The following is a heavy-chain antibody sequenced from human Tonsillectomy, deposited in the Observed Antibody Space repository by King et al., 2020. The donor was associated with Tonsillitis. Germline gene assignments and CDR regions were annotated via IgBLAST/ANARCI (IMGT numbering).Heavy chain of an antibody. D-gene: IGHD6-13*01. CDR3: ARDVAAAGFLWD. Sequence: QLVQSGGGLIQPGGSLRLSCAASGVTVSSNYMSWVRQAPGKGLEWVSIIYSRGSTGYADSVNGRFTISRDNSKNTLYLQMNSLRAEDTAEYYCARDVAAAGFLWDWGQGTLVTVSS. V-gene: IGHV3-53*01. CDR1: GVTVSSNY. J-gene: IGHJ4*02. CDR2: IYSRGST.